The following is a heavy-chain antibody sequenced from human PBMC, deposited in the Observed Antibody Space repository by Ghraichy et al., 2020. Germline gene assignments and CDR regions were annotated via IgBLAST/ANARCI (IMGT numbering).Heavy chain of an antibody. Sequence: SVKVSCKASGGTFSSYAISWVRQAPGQGLEWMGGIIPIFGTANYAQKFQGRVTITADESTSTAYMGLSSLRSEDTAVYYCARDPWGAELRFDYYYYGMDVWGQGTTVTVSS. CDR3: ARDPWGAELRFDYYYYGMDV. CDR1: GGTFSSYA. D-gene: IGHD1-7*01. V-gene: IGHV1-69*13. J-gene: IGHJ6*02. CDR2: IIPIFGTA.